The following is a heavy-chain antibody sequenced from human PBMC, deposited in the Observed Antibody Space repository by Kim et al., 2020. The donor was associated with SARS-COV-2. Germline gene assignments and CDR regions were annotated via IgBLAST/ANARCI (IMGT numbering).Heavy chain of an antibody. CDR3: ARDLGSGWYHPEI. CDR1: GGSISSYY. D-gene: IGHD6-19*01. CDR2: IYYSGST. V-gene: IGHV4-59*13. J-gene: IGHJ4*02. Sequence: SETLSLTCTVSGGSISSYYWSWIRQPPGKGLEWIGYIYYSGSTNYNPSLKSRVTISVDTSKNQFSLKLSSVTAADTAVYYCARDLGSGWYHPEIWGQGTLVTVSS.